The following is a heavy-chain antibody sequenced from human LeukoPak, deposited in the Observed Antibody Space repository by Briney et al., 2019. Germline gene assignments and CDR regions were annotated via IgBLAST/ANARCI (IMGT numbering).Heavy chain of an antibody. CDR2: IYHSGST. CDR1: GGSISSGGYY. D-gene: IGHD2-2*03. CDR3: ARGRWILTPKRTGFDY. V-gene: IGHV4-30-2*01. Sequence: SQTLSLTCTVSGGSISSGGYYWSWIRQPPGKGLEWIGYIYHSGSTYYNPSLKSRVTISVDTSKNQFSLKLSSVTAADTAVYYCARGRWILTPKRTGFDYWGQGTLVTVSS. J-gene: IGHJ4*02.